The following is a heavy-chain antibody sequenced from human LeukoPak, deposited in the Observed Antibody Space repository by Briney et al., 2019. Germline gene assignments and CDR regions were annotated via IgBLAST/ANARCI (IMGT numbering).Heavy chain of an antibody. J-gene: IGHJ4*02. CDR3: ASLGENYFDY. Sequence: GSLRLSCAASGFTFSSYAMSWVRQAPGKGLEWIGEVNHSGSTNYNPSLKSRVTISVDTSKNQFSLKLSSVTAADTAVYYCASLGENYFDYWGQGTLVTVSS. CDR1: GFTFSSYA. CDR2: VNHSGST. V-gene: IGHV4-34*01.